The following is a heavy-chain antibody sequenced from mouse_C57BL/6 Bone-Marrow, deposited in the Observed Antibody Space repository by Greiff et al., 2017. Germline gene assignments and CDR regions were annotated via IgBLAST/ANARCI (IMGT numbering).Heavy chain of an antibody. Sequence: EVQGVESGGGLVQPGGSLKLSCAASGFTFSDYYMYWVRQTPEKRLEWVAYISNGGGSTYYPDTVKGRFTISRDNAKNTLYLQMSRLKSEDTAMYYCARPPHGSVRGGAMDYWGQGTSVTVSS. V-gene: IGHV5-12*01. CDR1: GFTFSDYY. CDR3: ARPPHGSVRGGAMDY. J-gene: IGHJ4*01. CDR2: ISNGGGST. D-gene: IGHD2-14*01.